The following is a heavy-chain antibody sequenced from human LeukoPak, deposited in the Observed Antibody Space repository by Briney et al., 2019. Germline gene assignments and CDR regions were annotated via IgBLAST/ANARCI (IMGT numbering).Heavy chain of an antibody. Sequence: GGSLRLSCAASGFTFSNAWMSWVRQAPGNGREWVAHIKSKGNGGTTEYAAPVKGRFTITRDDSRNTLSLQMNSLKSEDTAVYYCATDVPESSGYPFDYWDQGTLVTVSS. CDR1: GFTFSNAW. CDR2: IKSKGNGGTT. D-gene: IGHD3-22*01. CDR3: ATDVPESSGYPFDY. J-gene: IGHJ4*02. V-gene: IGHV3-15*01.